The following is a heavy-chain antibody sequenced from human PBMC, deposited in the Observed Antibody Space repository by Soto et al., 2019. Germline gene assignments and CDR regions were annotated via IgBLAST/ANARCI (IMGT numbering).Heavy chain of an antibody. CDR3: ARLGGYYQVFAY. Sequence: SETLSLTCTVSGGSIRNYYWSWIRQPPGKGLEWIGYIYYSGSTKYNPSLKSRVTISVDSSKNQFSLKLDSVTAADTAVYYCARLGGYYQVFAYWGQGTLVTVSS. CDR2: IYYSGST. V-gene: IGHV4-59*08. J-gene: IGHJ4*02. CDR1: GGSIRNYY. D-gene: IGHD3-22*01.